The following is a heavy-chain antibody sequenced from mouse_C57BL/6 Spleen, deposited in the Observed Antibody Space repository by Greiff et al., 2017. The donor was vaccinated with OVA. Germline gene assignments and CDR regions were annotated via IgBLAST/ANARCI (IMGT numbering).Heavy chain of an antibody. J-gene: IGHJ4*01. CDR1: GYTFTSYW. CDR3: AREDSNYGDYYAMDY. V-gene: IGHV1-59*01. D-gene: IGHD2-5*01. CDR2: IDPSDSYT. Sequence: QVHVKQPGAELVRPGTSVKLSCKASGYTFTSYWMHWVKQRPGQGLEWIGVIDPSDSYTNYNQKFKGKATLTVDTSSSTAYMQLSSLTSEDSAVCYCAREDSNYGDYYAMDYWGQGTSVTVSS.